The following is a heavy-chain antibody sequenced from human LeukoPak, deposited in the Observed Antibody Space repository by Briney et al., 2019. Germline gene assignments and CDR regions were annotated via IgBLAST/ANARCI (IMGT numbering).Heavy chain of an antibody. D-gene: IGHD3-10*01. Sequence: GGSLRLSCAASGFTFSSYAMHWVRQAPGKGLEWVAVISYDGSNKYYADSVKGRFTISRDNSKNTLYLQMNSLGAEDTAVYYCARGFRFGELSLYYFDYWGQGTLVTVSS. CDR2: ISYDGSNK. CDR1: GFTFSSYA. CDR3: ARGFRFGELSLYYFDY. J-gene: IGHJ4*02. V-gene: IGHV3-30-3*01.